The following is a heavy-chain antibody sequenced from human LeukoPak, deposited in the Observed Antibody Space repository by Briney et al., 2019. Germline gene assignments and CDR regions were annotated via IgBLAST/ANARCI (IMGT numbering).Heavy chain of an antibody. CDR2: INHSGST. V-gene: IGHV4-34*01. CDR3: ASQYDGSGS. CDR1: GGSFSGYY. Sequence: PSETLFLTCAVYGGSFSGYYWSWIRQPPGKGLEWIGEINHSGSTNYNPSLKRHVTICIDKTKNQFSMKLGSVTAEDTGVYYCASQYDGSGSWGQGTLATVS. J-gene: IGHJ4*02. D-gene: IGHD3-10*01.